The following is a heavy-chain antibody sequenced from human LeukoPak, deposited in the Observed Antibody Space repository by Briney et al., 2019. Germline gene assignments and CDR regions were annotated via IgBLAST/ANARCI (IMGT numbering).Heavy chain of an antibody. V-gene: IGHV4-59*01. CDR3: ARGRRHDFWSGYYALDIWDWFDP. CDR1: GGSISSYY. D-gene: IGHD3-3*01. J-gene: IGHJ5*02. Sequence: SGTLSLTCTVSGGSISSYYWSWIRQPPGKGLEWIGYIYYSGSTNYNPSLKSRVTISVDTSKNQFSLKLSSVTAADTAVYYCARGRRHDFWSGYYALDIWDWFDPWGQGTLVTVSS. CDR2: IYYSGST.